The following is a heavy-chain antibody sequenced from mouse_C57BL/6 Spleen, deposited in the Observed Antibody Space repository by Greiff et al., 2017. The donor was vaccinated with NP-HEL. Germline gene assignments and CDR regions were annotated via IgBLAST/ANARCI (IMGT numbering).Heavy chain of an antibody. D-gene: IGHD2-2*01. J-gene: IGHJ3*01. CDR3: ARSTMVTTAY. V-gene: IGHV1-82*01. CDR2: IYPGDGDT. Sequence: VQLQQSGPELVKPGASVKISCKASGYAFSSSWMNWVKQRPGKGLEWIGRIYPGDGDTNYNGKFKGKATLTADKSSSTAYMQLSSLTSEDSAVYFFARSTMVTTAYWGQGTLVTVSA. CDR1: GYAFSSSW.